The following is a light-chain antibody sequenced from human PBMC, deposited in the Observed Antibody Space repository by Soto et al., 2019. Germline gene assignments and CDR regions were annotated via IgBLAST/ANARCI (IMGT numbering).Light chain of an antibody. V-gene: IGLV2-11*01. CDR1: NSDIGGYNF. CDR2: EVT. CDR3: SSYTGGNPSYV. J-gene: IGLJ1*01. Sequence: QSVLTQPRSVSGSPGQSVTISCAGTNSDIGGYNFVSWYQQHPGKAPKLMIYEVTIRPSGVSDRFSGSKSGNTASLTVSGLQAEDEADYYCSSYTGGNPSYVFGTGTKVTVL.